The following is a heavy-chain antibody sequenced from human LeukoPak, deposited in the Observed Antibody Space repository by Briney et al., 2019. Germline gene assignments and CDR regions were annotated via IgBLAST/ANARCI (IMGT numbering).Heavy chain of an antibody. V-gene: IGHV3-30*18. CDR1: GFPFSNYG. Sequence: GRSLRLSCAASGFPFSNYGMHWVRQAPGKGLEWVAVISADGIDKYYADSVKGRFTISRDNSKNTLYLQMNSLRAEDTAVYYCANVRDGYNFLLDYWGQGTLVTVSS. CDR2: ISADGIDK. D-gene: IGHD5-24*01. CDR3: ANVRDGYNFLLDY. J-gene: IGHJ4*02.